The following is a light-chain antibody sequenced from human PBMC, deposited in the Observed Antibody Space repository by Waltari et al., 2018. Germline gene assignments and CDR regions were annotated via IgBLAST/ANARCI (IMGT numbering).Light chain of an antibody. J-gene: IGLJ2*01. V-gene: IGLV2-8*01. CDR2: EVS. Sequence: QSALTQPPSASGSPGQSVPISCTGTSSDVGGYNYVSWYQQHPGKAPKPLIYEVSKRPSGVPDRFSGSKSGNTASLTVSGLQAEDEADYYCSSYAGSNNWKVFGGGTKL. CDR1: SSDVGGYNY. CDR3: SSYAGSNNWKV.